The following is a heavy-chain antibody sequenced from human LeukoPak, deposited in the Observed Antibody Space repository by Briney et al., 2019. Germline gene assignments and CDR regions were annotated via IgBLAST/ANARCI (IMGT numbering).Heavy chain of an antibody. CDR2: IIPIFGIA. CDR3: AREDGRCSSTSCYGGAFDI. D-gene: IGHD2-2*01. V-gene: IGHV1-69*04. Sequence: GASVKVSCKASGGTSSSYAISWVRQAPGQGLEWMGRIIPIFGIANYAQKFQGRVTITADKSTSTAYMELSSLRSEDTAVYYCAREDGRCSSTSCYGGAFDIWGQGTMVTVSS. J-gene: IGHJ3*02. CDR1: GGTSSSYA.